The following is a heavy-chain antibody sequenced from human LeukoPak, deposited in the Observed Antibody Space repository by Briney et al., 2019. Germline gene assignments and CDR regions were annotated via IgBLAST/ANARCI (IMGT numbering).Heavy chain of an antibody. J-gene: IGHJ4*02. Sequence: PSETLSLTCTVSGGSITTYWTWIRQPPGKGLEWIGHINYSGSTKYSPSLKSRVTMSIDTSNNQFSLRLTSVTAADTAVYYCARSYSSSWYAEYDDYWGQGTLVTVSS. CDR3: ARSYSSSWYAEYDDY. CDR1: GGSITTY. D-gene: IGHD6-13*01. V-gene: IGHV4-59*12. CDR2: INYSGST.